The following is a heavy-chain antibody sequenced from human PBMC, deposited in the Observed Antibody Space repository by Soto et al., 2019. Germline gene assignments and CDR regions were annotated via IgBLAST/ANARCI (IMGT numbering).Heavy chain of an antibody. V-gene: IGHV3-23*01. D-gene: IGHD3-16*01. Sequence: PGGSLRLSFAASGFTFSSYAMSWVRQAPGKGLEWVSAISGSGGSTYYADSVKGRFTISRDNSKNTLYLQMNSLRAEDTAVYYCAKDSHPEYDYIWGSYSWGQGTLVTVSS. CDR3: AKDSHPEYDYIWGSYS. J-gene: IGHJ5*02. CDR2: ISGSGGST. CDR1: GFTFSSYA.